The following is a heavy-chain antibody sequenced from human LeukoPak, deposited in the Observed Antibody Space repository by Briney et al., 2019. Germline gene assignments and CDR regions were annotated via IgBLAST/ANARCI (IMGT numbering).Heavy chain of an antibody. V-gene: IGHV3-30*02. Sequence: PGGSLRLSCAASGFTFSSYAMSWVRQAPGKGLEWVAFIRYDGSNKYYADSVKGRFTISRDNSKNTLYLQMNSLRAEDTAVYYCAKEHSSGWSFDYWGQGTLVTVSS. D-gene: IGHD6-19*01. CDR2: IRYDGSNK. CDR3: AKEHSSGWSFDY. J-gene: IGHJ4*02. CDR1: GFTFSSYA.